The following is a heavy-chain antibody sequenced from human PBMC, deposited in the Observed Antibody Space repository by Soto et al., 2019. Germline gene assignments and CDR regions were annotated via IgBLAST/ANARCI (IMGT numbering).Heavy chain of an antibody. Sequence: QVQLVESGGGVVQPGRSLRLSCAASGFTFSSYGMHWVRQAPGKGLEWVAVISYDGSNKYYADSVEGRFTISRDNSKNTLYLQMNSLRAEDTAVYYCARLCSGGSCYLGGYWGQGTLVTVSS. CDR3: ARLCSGGSCYLGGY. CDR1: GFTFSSYG. V-gene: IGHV3-30*03. D-gene: IGHD2-15*01. CDR2: ISYDGSNK. J-gene: IGHJ4*02.